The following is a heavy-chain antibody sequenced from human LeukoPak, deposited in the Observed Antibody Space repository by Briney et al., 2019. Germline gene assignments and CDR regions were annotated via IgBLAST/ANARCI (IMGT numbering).Heavy chain of an antibody. J-gene: IGHJ4*02. CDR3: ARGGSEQLAPPFDA. V-gene: IGHV1-46*01. CDR1: GYNFITYY. Sequence: ASVKVSCKASGYNFITYYMHWVRQAPGQGLEWMGMINPRGGSTNYAPKFQGRVTMTRDTSTSTAYVGLSSLRSGDTALYYCARGGSEQLAPPFDAWGQGTLVTVSS. D-gene: IGHD6-13*01. CDR2: INPRGGST.